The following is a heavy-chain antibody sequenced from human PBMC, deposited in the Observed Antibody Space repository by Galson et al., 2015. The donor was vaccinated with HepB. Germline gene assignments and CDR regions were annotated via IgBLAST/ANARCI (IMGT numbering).Heavy chain of an antibody. Sequence: SLRLSCAASGFTFSSYAMSWVRQAPGKGLEWVSGISGSGGSTYYADSVKGRFTISRDNSKDTLYLQMNSLRAEDTAVYYCAKGPNSSGWYPTPYWGQGTLVTVSS. CDR1: GFTFSSYA. D-gene: IGHD6-19*01. CDR2: ISGSGGST. J-gene: IGHJ4*02. V-gene: IGHV3-23*01. CDR3: AKGPNSSGWYPTPY.